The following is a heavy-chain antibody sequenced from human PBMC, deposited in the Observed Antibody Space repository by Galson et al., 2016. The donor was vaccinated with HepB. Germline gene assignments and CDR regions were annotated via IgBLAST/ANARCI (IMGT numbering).Heavy chain of an antibody. CDR2: IYPGDSDT. J-gene: IGHJ4*02. V-gene: IGHV5-51*01. D-gene: IGHD6-13*01. CDR3: ARRGSSWYRTGGVRDY. Sequence: QSGAEVKKPGESLKISCKGSGYSFTSYWIGWARQMPGKGLEWMGIIYPGDSDTRYSPSFQGQVTISADKSISTAYLQWSSLKASDTAMYYCARRGSSWYRTGGVRDYWGQGTLVTVSS. CDR1: GYSFTSYW.